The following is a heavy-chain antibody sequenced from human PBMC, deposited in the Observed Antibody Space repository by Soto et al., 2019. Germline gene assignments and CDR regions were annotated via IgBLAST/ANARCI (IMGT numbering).Heavy chain of an antibody. CDR2: MNPNSGNT. J-gene: IGHJ5*01. CDR3: ARSDGYNFNWLDS. D-gene: IGHD2-21*01. CDR1: GYAFATSD. Sequence: QVQLVQSGAEVKTPGASVKVACKASGYAFATSDINWVRQAPGQGLEWMGWMNPNSGNTGYAQKFQGRLTMTRDTALSVAHMELSSLRNEDTAVYYCARSDGYNFNWLDSWGQGTLVTVSA. V-gene: IGHV1-8*01.